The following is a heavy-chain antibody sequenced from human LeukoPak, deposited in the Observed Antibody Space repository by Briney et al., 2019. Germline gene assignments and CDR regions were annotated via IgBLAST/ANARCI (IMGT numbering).Heavy chain of an antibody. D-gene: IGHD3-3*01. Sequence: SQPLSLTCTVSGGSINSGGHYWSWIRQHPGKGLEWIGYINYSGSTYYNPSLKSRVTISIDTSQNQFSLKLSSVTAADTAVYYCARDEAIFGAGYYYGMDVWGQGTTVTVSS. V-gene: IGHV4-31*03. J-gene: IGHJ6*02. CDR3: ARDEAIFGAGYYYGMDV. CDR2: INYSGST. CDR1: GGSINSGGHY.